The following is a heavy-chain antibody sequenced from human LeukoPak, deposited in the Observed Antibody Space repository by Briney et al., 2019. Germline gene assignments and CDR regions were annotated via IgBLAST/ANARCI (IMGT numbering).Heavy chain of an antibody. CDR3: ARGIVVVTAIPPHYFDY. Sequence: ASVKVSCKASGYTFTGYYMHWVRQAPGQGLEWMGGIIPIFGTANYAQKFQGRVTITTDESTSTAYMELSSLRSEDTAVYYCARGIVVVTAIPPHYFDYWGQGTLVTVSS. J-gene: IGHJ4*02. CDR2: IIPIFGTA. CDR1: GYTFTGYY. V-gene: IGHV1-69*05. D-gene: IGHD2-21*02.